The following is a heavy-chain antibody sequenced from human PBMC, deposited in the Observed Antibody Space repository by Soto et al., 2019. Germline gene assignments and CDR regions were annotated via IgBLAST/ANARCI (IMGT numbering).Heavy chain of an antibody. V-gene: IGHV3-23*01. CDR1: GFTFSSYA. D-gene: IGHD4-17*01. Sequence: GGSLRLSCAASGFTFSSYAMSWVRQAPGKGLEWVSAISGSGGSTYYADSVKGRFTISRGNSKNTLYLQMNSLRAEDTAVYYCAKGKGRATVTGFDYWGQGTLVTVSS. CDR2: ISGSGGST. CDR3: AKGKGRATVTGFDY. J-gene: IGHJ4*02.